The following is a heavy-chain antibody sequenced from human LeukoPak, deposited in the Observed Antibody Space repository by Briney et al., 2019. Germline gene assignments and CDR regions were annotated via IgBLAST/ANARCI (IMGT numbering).Heavy chain of an antibody. CDR1: GYSFTSYW. V-gene: IGHV5-51*01. CDR3: ARSRYCGGDCYPVNFDY. CDR2: IYPGDSDT. Sequence: GESLKISCKGSGYSFTSYWIGWVRQMPGKGLEWMGIIYPGDSDTRYSPSFQGQVTISADKSISTAYLQWSSLKASDTAMYYCARSRYCGGDCYPVNFDYWSQGTLVTVSS. J-gene: IGHJ4*02. D-gene: IGHD2-21*02.